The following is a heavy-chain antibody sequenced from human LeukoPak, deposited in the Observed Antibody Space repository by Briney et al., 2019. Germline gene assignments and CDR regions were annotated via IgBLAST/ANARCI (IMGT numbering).Heavy chain of an antibody. CDR1: GDSISNKSNY. J-gene: IGHJ3*02. CDR3: ARWFGGLNEGVDI. V-gene: IGHV4-39*07. CDR2: FYYSGGT. Sequence: SETLSLTCTVSGDSISNKSNYGGWIRQPPGKGLEWIGSFYYSGGTYYNPSLKSRVTISVDTSKNQFSLKLSSVTAADTAVYYCARWFGGLNEGVDIWGQGTMVTVSS. D-gene: IGHD3-10*01.